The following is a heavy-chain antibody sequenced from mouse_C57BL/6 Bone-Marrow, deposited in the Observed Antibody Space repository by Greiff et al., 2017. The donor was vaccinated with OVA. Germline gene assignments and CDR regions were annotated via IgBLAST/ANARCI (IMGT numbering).Heavy chain of an antibody. CDR1: GYTFTDYN. J-gene: IGHJ2*01. D-gene: IGHD2-5*01. Sequence: VQLQQSGPELVKPGASVKMSCKASGYTFTDYNMHWVKQSHGKSLEWIGYINPNNGGTSYNQKFNGKATLTVNKSSSTAYMELRSLTSEDSAVYYCARDYYSNYVEFDYWGQGTTLTVSS. V-gene: IGHV1-22*01. CDR3: ARDYYSNYVEFDY. CDR2: INPNNGGT.